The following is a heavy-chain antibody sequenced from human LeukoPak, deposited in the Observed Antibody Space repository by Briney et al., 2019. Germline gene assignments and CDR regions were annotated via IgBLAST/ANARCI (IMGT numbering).Heavy chain of an antibody. CDR1: GYTFTGYY. D-gene: IGHD3-10*01. J-gene: IGHJ4*02. V-gene: IGHV1-46*01. Sequence: ASVKVSCKASGYTFTGYYMHWVRQAPGQGLEWMGIINPSGGSTSYAQKFQGRVTMTRDTSTSTVYMELSSLRSEDTAVYYCARSMVRDPLLRYWGQGTLVTVSS. CDR2: INPSGGST. CDR3: ARSMVRDPLLRY.